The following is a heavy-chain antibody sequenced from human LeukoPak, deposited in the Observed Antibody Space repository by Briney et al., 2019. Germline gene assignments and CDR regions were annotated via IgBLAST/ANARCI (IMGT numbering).Heavy chain of an antibody. CDR2: IYTSGST. D-gene: IGHD3-16*02. Sequence: SQTLSLTCTVSGGSISSGSYYWSWIRQPAGKGLEWIGRIYTSGSTNYNPSLKSRVIISVDTSKNQFSLKLSSVTAADTAVYYCARAKMITFGGVIVIPYFDYWGQGTLVTVSS. CDR1: GGSISSGSYY. CDR3: ARAKMITFGGVIVIPYFDY. V-gene: IGHV4-61*02. J-gene: IGHJ4*02.